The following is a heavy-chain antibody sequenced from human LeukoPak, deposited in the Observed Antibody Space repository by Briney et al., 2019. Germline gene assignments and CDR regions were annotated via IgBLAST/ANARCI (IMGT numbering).Heavy chain of an antibody. CDR3: ARSLDFWSGADY. J-gene: IGHJ4*02. Sequence: GGSLRLSXAASGFTFDDYGMSWVRQAPGKGLEWVSGINWNGGSTGYADSVKGRFTISRDNAKNSLYLQMNSLRAEDTALYYCARSLDFWSGADYWGQGTLVTVSS. D-gene: IGHD3-3*01. CDR2: INWNGGST. CDR1: GFTFDDYG. V-gene: IGHV3-20*04.